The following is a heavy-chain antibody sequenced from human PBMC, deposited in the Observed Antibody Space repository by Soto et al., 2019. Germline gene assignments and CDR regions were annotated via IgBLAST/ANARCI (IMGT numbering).Heavy chain of an antibody. D-gene: IGHD2-2*01. J-gene: IGHJ6*02. CDR3: ARSVGGDCSSTSGPREAGYGMDV. V-gene: IGHV5-51*01. Sequence: GESLKISCKGSGYSFTSYWIGWVRQMPGKGLEWLGIIYPGDSDTRYSPSFQGQVTISADKSISTAYLQWSSLKASDTAMYYCARSVGGDCSSTSGPREAGYGMDVWGQGTTVTVSS. CDR2: IYPGDSDT. CDR1: GYSFTSYW.